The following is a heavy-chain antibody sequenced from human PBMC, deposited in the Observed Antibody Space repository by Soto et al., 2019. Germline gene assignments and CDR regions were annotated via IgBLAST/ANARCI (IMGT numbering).Heavy chain of an antibody. CDR1: GYTFTSYG. CDR3: ARGKAGYCSGGSCYPPIYGPDP. J-gene: IGHJ5*02. CDR2: INPSGGST. Sequence: GASVKVSCKASGYTFTSYGISWVRQAPGQGLEWMGWINPSGGSTSYAQKFQGRVTMTRDTSTSTVYMELSSLRSEDTAVYYCARGKAGYCSGGSCYPPIYGPDPWGQGTLVTVSS. V-gene: IGHV1-46*01. D-gene: IGHD2-15*01.